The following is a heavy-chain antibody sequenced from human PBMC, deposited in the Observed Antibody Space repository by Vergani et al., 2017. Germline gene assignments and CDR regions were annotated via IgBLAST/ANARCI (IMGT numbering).Heavy chain of an antibody. J-gene: IGHJ6*03. V-gene: IGHV3-48*03. CDR2: ISSSSSYI. Sequence: EVQLVESGGGLVQPGGSLRLSCAASGFTFSSYEMNWVRQAPGKGLEWVSSISSSSSYIYYADSVKGRFTISRDNAKNSLYLQMNSLRAEDTAVYYCARNPGYYDFWSGYYEPYYYYYMDVWGKGTTVTVSS. CDR3: ARNPGYYDFWSGYYEPYYYYYMDV. D-gene: IGHD3-3*01. CDR1: GFTFSSYE.